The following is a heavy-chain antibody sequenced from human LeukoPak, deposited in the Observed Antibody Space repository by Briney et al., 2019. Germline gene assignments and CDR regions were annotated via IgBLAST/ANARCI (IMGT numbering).Heavy chain of an antibody. CDR2: IYYSGST. J-gene: IGHJ6*02. Sequence: SETLSLPCTVSGRSISSGDDYWSWIRQPPGKGLEWIGYIYYSGSTYYNPSLKSRVTISVDTSKNQFSLKLSSVTAADTAVYYCARSYYYGSGSYNYYYYYGMDVWGQGTTVTVSS. V-gene: IGHV4-30-4*01. D-gene: IGHD3-10*01. CDR3: ARSYYYGSGSYNYYYYYGMDV. CDR1: GRSISSGDDY.